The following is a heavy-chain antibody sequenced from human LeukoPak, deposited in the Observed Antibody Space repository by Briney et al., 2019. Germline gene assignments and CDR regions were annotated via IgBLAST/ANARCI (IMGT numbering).Heavy chain of an antibody. Sequence: ASVKVSCKVSGHTLTELSMHWVRQAPGKGLEWMGGFDPEDGETIYAQKFQGRVTMTEDTSTDTAYMELSSLRSEDTAVYYCATGMVVAATNDFDYWGQGTLVTVSS. J-gene: IGHJ4*02. CDR2: FDPEDGET. D-gene: IGHD2-15*01. CDR1: GHTLTELS. V-gene: IGHV1-24*01. CDR3: ATGMVVAATNDFDY.